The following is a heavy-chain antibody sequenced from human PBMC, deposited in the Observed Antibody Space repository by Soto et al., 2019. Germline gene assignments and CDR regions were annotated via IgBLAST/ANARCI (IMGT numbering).Heavy chain of an antibody. CDR1: GFTFGDYA. V-gene: IGHV3-49*03. D-gene: IGHD3-3*01. CDR2: IRSKVYGGTT. CDR3: TSTIFGVVIPGGYYYGMDV. Sequence: PGGSLRLSCIASGFTFGDYAMSWFRQAPGKGLERVGFIRSKVYGGTTEYAASVKGRFTISRDDSISIAYLQMNSLKTEDTAVYYCTSTIFGVVIPGGYYYGMDVWGQGTTVTVS. J-gene: IGHJ6*02.